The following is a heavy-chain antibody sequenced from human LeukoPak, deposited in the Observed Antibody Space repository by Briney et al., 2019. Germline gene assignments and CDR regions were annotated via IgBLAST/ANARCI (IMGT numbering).Heavy chain of an antibody. CDR1: GFTFSSYA. V-gene: IGHV3-21*01. J-gene: IGHJ3*02. CDR3: ARDPRYNWNDVEAFDI. Sequence: GGSLRLSCAASGFTFSSYAMSWVRQAPGKGLEWVSSISSSSSYIYYADSVKGRFTISRDNAKNSLYLQMNSLRAEDTAVYYCARDPRYNWNDVEAFDIWGQGTMVTVSS. CDR2: ISSSSSYI. D-gene: IGHD1-1*01.